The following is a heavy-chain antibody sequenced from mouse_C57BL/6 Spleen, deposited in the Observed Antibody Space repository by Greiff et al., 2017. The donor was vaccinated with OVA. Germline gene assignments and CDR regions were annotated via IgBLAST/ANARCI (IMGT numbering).Heavy chain of an antibody. CDR1: GYAFTNYL. J-gene: IGHJ3*01. Sequence: VQLQESGAELVRPGTSVKVSCKASGYAFTNYLIEWVTQRPGQGLAWIGVIHPGRGGTNYNEKFKGKATLTADKSSSMAYMQLSSLTSEDSAVYFCARSLSQRWAWFAYWGQGTLVTVSA. CDR2: IHPGRGGT. V-gene: IGHV1-54*01. CDR3: ARSLSQRWAWFAY. D-gene: IGHD2-3*01.